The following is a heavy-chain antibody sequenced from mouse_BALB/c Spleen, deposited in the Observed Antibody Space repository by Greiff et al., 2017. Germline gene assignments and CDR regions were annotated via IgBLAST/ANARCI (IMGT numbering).Heavy chain of an antibody. V-gene: IGHV2-9*02. J-gene: IGHJ4*01. CDR1: GFSLTSYG. Sequence: VKLVESGPGLVAPSQSLSITCTVSGFSLTSYGVHWVRQPPGKCLEWLGVIWAGGSTNYNSALMSRLSISKDNSKSQVFLKMNSLQTDDTAMYYCAITARATDYAMDYWGQGTSVTVSS. CDR3: AITARATDYAMDY. D-gene: IGHD3-1*01. CDR2: IWAGGST.